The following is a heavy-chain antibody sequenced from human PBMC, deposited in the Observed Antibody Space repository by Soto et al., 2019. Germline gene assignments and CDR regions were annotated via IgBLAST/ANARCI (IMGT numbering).Heavy chain of an antibody. CDR1: GGSISSGGYY. Sequence: SETLSLTCTVSGGSISSGGYYWSWIRQYPGLGLEWIGAVYYSGSTYYKRPLKSRLTMSVDTSKNQFSLMLTSVTAADTAVYFCAGRIRIRGVSSWGPGLLVTVSS. D-gene: IGHD3-10*01. V-gene: IGHV4-31*03. CDR2: VYYSGST. CDR3: AGRIRIRGVSS. J-gene: IGHJ5*01.